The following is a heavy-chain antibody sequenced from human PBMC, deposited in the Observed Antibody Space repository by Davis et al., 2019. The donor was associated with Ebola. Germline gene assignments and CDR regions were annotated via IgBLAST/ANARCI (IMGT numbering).Heavy chain of an antibody. Sequence: PGGSLRLSCAASGFTFSSYGMHWVRQAPGKGLEWVAVIWYDGSNKYYADSVKGRFTISRDNSKNTLYLQMNSLRAEDTAVYYCARHDYGDSHFDYRGQGTLVTVSS. CDR1: GFTFSSYG. CDR3: ARHDYGDSHFDY. D-gene: IGHD4-17*01. V-gene: IGHV3-33*01. CDR2: IWYDGSNK. J-gene: IGHJ4*02.